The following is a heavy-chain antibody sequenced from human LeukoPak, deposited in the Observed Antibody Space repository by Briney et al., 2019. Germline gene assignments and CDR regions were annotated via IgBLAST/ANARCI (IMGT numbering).Heavy chain of an antibody. J-gene: IGHJ6*04. CDR2: MSYDGSNK. V-gene: IGHV3-30*04. Sequence: GRSLRLSCAASGFTFSSYAMHWVRQAPGKGLEWVAVMSYDGSNKYYADSVKGRFTISRDNSKNTLYLQMNSLRAEDTAVYYCARDLRKGSGSYYKSSGMDVWGKGTTVTVSS. CDR1: GFTFSSYA. CDR3: ARDLRKGSGSYYKSSGMDV. D-gene: IGHD3-10*01.